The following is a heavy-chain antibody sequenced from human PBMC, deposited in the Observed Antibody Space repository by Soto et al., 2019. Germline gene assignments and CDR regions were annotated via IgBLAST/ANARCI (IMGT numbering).Heavy chain of an antibody. Sequence: QVQLQESGPGLVKPSQTLSLTCTVSGGSISSGGYYWSWIRQHPGKGLEWIGYIYYSGSTYYNPSLKRRVTISVDTSKNQSSLKLSSVTAADTAVYYCARDKVTNYDSSGSDAFDIWGQGTMVTVSS. CDR3: ARDKVTNYDSSGSDAFDI. V-gene: IGHV4-31*03. D-gene: IGHD3-22*01. CDR1: GGSISSGGYY. CDR2: IYYSGST. J-gene: IGHJ3*02.